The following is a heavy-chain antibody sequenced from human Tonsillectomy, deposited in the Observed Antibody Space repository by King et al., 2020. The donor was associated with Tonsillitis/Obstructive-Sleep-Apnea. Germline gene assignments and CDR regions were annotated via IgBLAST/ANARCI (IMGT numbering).Heavy chain of an antibody. Sequence: VQLVESGGGLVQPGGSLRLSCPASGFTFSSYWMSWVRQAPGKGLEWVANIKQDGREKYYVDSVKGRFTISRDNAKNSLFLQMNSLRAEDTAVYYCAREGDPGFSSGYYPPFDYWGQGTLVTVSS. CDR1: GFTFSSYW. D-gene: IGHD3-22*01. V-gene: IGHV3-7*03. CDR3: AREGDPGFSSGYYPPFDY. J-gene: IGHJ4*02. CDR2: IKQDGREK.